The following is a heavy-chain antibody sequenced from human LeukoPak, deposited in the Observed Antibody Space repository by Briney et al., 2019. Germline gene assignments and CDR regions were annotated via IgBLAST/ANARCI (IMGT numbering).Heavy chain of an antibody. D-gene: IGHD6-13*01. J-gene: IGHJ5*02. CDR2: ISAYNGNT. CDR1: GYTFTSYG. CDR3: ARERESSSGSKTNCFAVLGQNCFDQ. Sequence: ASVKVSCKASGYTFTSYGISWVRQAPGQGLEWMGWISAYNGNTNYAQKLQGRVTMTTDTSTSTAYMELRSLRSDDTAVYYCARERESSSGSKTNCFAVLGQNCFDQGGREPLATFS. V-gene: IGHV1-18*01.